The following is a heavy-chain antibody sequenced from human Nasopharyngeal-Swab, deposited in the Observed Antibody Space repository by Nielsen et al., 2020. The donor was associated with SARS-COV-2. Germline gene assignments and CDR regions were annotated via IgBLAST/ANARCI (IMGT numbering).Heavy chain of an antibody. V-gene: IGHV3-30-3*01. CDR2: ISYDGSKK. D-gene: IGHD6-13*01. J-gene: IGHJ6*02. CDR3: ARDQGSSWYTYYYYYGMDV. Sequence: GESLKISCAASGFTFSSYAMHWVRQAPVKGLEWVAVISYDGSKKYYADSVKGRFTISRDNAKNTLYLQMNSLRAEDTAVYYCARDQGSSWYTYYYYYGMDVWGQGTTVTVSS. CDR1: GFTFSSYA.